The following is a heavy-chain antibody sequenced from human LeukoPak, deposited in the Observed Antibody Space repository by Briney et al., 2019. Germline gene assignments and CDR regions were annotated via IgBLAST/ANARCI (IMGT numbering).Heavy chain of an antibody. CDR1: GGSISSSTCY. CDR2: ICYSGST. V-gene: IGHV4-39*07. J-gene: IGHJ4*02. D-gene: IGHD4-23*01. CDR3: ARLTQITAWYIHY. Sequence: SETLSLTCTVSGGSISSSTCYWGWIRQPPGKGLEWIGTICYSGSTYYNPSLKSRVTISVDTSKNQFSPKLSSVTAADTAVYYCARLTQITAWYIHYWGQGTLVTVSS.